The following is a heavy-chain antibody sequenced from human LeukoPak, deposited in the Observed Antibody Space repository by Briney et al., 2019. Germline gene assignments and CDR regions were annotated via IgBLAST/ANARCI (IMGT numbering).Heavy chain of an antibody. V-gene: IGHV4-59*08. J-gene: IGHJ3*02. CDR1: GDSISSYH. CDR3: AGSSAFDAFDI. Sequence: SETLSLTCTVSGDSISSYHWSWIRQPPGKGLEWIGYISYRGSTNYNPSLKSRVTISVDTSKNQFFLKVSSLSAADTAVYYCAGSSAFDAFDIWGQGTMVTVSS. D-gene: IGHD3-22*01. CDR2: ISYRGST.